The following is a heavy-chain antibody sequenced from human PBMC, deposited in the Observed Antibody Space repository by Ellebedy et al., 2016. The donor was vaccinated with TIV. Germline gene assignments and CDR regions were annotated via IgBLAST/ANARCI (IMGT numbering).Heavy chain of an antibody. D-gene: IGHD3-16*01. V-gene: IGHV4-30-4*01. Sequence: SETLSLTCTVSGGSISSGDYYWSWIRQPPGRGLEWIGYIYYRGSTYYNPSLKSRVTISADTSKNQFSLKVPSVTAADTAVYYCATDVLWGSYDNWFDPWGQGTLVTVSS. J-gene: IGHJ5*02. CDR3: ATDVLWGSYDNWFDP. CDR1: GGSISSGDYY. CDR2: IYYRGST.